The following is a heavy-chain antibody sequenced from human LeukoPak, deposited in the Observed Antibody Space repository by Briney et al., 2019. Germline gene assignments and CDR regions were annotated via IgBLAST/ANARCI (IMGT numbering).Heavy chain of an antibody. D-gene: IGHD3-10*01. J-gene: IGHJ3*02. CDR2: ISGSGDNT. Sequence: GGSLRLSCAASGFTFRIYAMNWVRQAPGTGLEWVSGISGSGDNTYYVDSVKGRFTISRDNSKNTLYLQMNSLRAEDTAVYYCEYGSGSYRALDAFDMWGQGTMVTVSS. V-gene: IGHV3-23*01. CDR1: GFTFRIYA. CDR3: EYGSGSYRALDAFDM.